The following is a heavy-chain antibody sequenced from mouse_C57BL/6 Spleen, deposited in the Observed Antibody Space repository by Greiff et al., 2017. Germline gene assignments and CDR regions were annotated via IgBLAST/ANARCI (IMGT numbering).Heavy chain of an antibody. J-gene: IGHJ3*01. Sequence: VQLQQPGAELVKPGASVKLSCKASGYTFTSYWMHWVKQRPGRGLEWIGRIDPNSGGTKYNEKFKGKATLTVDKPSSTASMQLRSLTSEDSAADYCAREEPWFAYWGQGTLVTVSA. CDR2: IDPNSGGT. CDR3: AREEPWFAY. V-gene: IGHV1-72*01. CDR1: GYTFTSYW.